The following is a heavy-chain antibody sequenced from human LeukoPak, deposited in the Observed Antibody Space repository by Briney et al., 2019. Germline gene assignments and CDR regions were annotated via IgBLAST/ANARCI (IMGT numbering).Heavy chain of an antibody. CDR3: AELGITMIGGV. V-gene: IGHV3-11*04. D-gene: IGHD3-10*02. Sequence: RPGGSLRLSCAASGFTFSDYYTSWIRQAPGKGLDWVSYISSSGSTIYYADSVKGRFTISRDNAKNSLYLQMNTLRAEDTAVYYCAELGITMIGGVWGKGTTVTISS. CDR1: GFTFSDYY. J-gene: IGHJ6*04. CDR2: ISSSGSTI.